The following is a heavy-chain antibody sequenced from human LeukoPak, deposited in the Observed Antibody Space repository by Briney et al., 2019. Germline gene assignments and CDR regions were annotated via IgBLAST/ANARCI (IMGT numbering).Heavy chain of an antibody. V-gene: IGHV3-13*01. CDR3: ARGPRSITSRRGDYYFGMDV. Sequence: PGGSLRLSCAASGFTFSSYDMHWVRHSTGKGLEWVSCIGTAGDTFYPDSVKGRFTISRDNAKNSLYLQMNSLRAGDTGVYFCARGPRSITSRRGDYYFGMDVWGQGTAVTVSS. J-gene: IGHJ6*02. CDR1: GFTFSSYD. CDR2: IGTAGDT. D-gene: IGHD1-14*01.